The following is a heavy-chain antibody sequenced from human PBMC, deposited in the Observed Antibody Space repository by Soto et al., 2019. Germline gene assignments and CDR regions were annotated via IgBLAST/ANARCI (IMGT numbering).Heavy chain of an antibody. CDR2: IKDGGHT. V-gene: IGHV4-34*01. D-gene: IGHD5-12*01. CDR1: GGSLSGYY. CDR3: ARGQEGVVATH. Sequence: QVQLQQWGAGLLKPSETLSLTCVVYGGSLSGYYWSWIRQPPGKGLEWIGEIKDGGHTNYSPSLKSRAIISVDRPKNQCPLKLHSVTAADTAVYYCARGQEGVVATHWDQGSLVTVSS. J-gene: IGHJ4*02.